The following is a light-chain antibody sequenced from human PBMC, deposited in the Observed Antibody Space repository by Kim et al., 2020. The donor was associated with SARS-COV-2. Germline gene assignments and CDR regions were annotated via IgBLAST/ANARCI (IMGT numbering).Light chain of an antibody. CDR3: QQSYSTPPT. Sequence: ASIGARVTSTCRASQRISSYLNWYQQTPGKAPKLLIYAASSLQSGVQSRFSGSGSGTDFTLTISSLQPEDFATYYCQQSYSTPPTFGGGTKVDIK. J-gene: IGKJ4*01. V-gene: IGKV1-39*01. CDR1: QRISSY. CDR2: AAS.